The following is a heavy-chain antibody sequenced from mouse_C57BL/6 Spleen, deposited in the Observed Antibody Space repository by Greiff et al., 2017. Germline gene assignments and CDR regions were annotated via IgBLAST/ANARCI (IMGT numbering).Heavy chain of an antibody. CDR1: GYTFTSYG. V-gene: IGHV1-81*01. CDR3: ARDYEYHYFDD. D-gene: IGHD2-4*01. J-gene: IGHJ2*01. CDR2: IYPRSGNT. Sequence: VQLQQSGAELARPGASVKLSCKASGYTFTSYGISWVKQRTGQGLEWIGEIYPRSGNTYYNEKFKGKATLTADKSSSTAYMELRSLTSEDSAVYFGARDYEYHYFDDRGQGATLTVSS.